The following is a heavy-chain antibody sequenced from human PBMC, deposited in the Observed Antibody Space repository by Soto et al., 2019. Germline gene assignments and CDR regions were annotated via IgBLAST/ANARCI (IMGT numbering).Heavy chain of an antibody. V-gene: IGHV3-23*01. CDR1: GFTFSNFD. Sequence: EAHLLESGGDLVQPGGALRLSCAASGFTFSNFDMTWVRQAPGKGLEWVASITGSGDRTYLADSVKGRFTVSRDNSKNTLHLQMNSLRVEDTALYYCAKGRVPAAMSNSHFDSWGQGTLVTVSS. D-gene: IGHD2-2*01. CDR2: ITGSGDRT. CDR3: AKGRVPAAMSNSHFDS. J-gene: IGHJ4*02.